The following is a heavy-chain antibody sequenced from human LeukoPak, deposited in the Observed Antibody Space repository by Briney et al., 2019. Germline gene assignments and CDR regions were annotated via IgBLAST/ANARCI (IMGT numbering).Heavy chain of an antibody. J-gene: IGHJ5*02. CDR3: ARRISGDHGNWLDP. D-gene: IGHD1-26*01. CDR2: VYHSGNT. CDR1: GGSISNYY. Sequence: SETLSLTCTVSGGSISNYYWNWIRQPPGKRLEWIGSVYHSGNTNYNPSLGSRVTMSVDTSKNQFSLKLNSVTATDTAVYYCARRISGDHGNWLDPWGQGTPVTVSS. V-gene: IGHV4-59*01.